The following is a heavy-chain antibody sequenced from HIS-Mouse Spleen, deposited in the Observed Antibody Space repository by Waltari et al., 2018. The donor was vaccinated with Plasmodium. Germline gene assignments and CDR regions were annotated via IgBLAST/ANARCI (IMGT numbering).Heavy chain of an antibody. CDR2: IYYSGST. D-gene: IGHD3-3*01. J-gene: IGHJ4*02. Sequence: QVQLQESGPGLVKPSETLSLTCTVSGGSISSYYWSWIRQPPGKGLECIWYIYYSGSTNYTPSPKSRVTISVYTSKNQFSLNLSSVTAADTAVYYCARVYDFWRGYSPYCNYWIQGTLVTVSS. V-gene: IGHV4-59*01. CDR1: GGSISSYY. CDR3: ARVYDFWRGYSPYCNY.